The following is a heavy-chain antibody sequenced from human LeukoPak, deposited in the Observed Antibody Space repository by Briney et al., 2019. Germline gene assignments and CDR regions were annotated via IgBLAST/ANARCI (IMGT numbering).Heavy chain of an antibody. CDR3: ARDRYYDSSGYYRDY. D-gene: IGHD3-22*01. Sequence: GGSLRLSCAASGFTFSSYSMNWVRQAPGKGLEWASSISSSSSYIYYADSVKGRFTISRDNAKNSLYLQMNSLRAEDTAVYYCARDRYYDSSGYYRDYWGQGTLVTVSS. V-gene: IGHV3-21*01. CDR1: GFTFSSYS. J-gene: IGHJ4*02. CDR2: ISSSSSYI.